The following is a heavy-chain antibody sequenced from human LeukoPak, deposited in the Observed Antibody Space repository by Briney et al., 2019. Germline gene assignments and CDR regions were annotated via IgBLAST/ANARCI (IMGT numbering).Heavy chain of an antibody. CDR3: ALLYCSSTSCPLVDY. CDR2: IYYSGST. CDR1: GGSISSSSYY. D-gene: IGHD2-2*01. J-gene: IGHJ4*02. V-gene: IGHV4-39*01. Sequence: PSETLSLTCTVSGGSISSSSYYWGWIRQPPGKGLEWIGIIYYSGSTYYNPSLKSRVTISVDTSKNQFSLKLSSVTAADTAVYYCALLYCSSTSCPLVDYWGQGTLVTVSS.